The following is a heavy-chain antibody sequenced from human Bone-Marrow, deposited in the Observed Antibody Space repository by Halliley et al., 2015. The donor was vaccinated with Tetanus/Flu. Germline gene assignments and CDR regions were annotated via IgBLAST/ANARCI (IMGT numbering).Heavy chain of an antibody. D-gene: IGHD6-19*01. V-gene: IGHV3-23*01. CDR1: GFTVTTHG. J-gene: IGHJ4*02. Sequence: SLRLSCAASGFTVTTHGMSWVRQAPGKGLEWVAGIEESGGGGGGATYYGDSVGGRFTISRDISKNTLYLEMNSLRAEDTAVFYCTKDSGWDHAWWGQGTLVTVSS. CDR2: IEESGGGGGGAT. CDR3: TKDSGWDHAW.